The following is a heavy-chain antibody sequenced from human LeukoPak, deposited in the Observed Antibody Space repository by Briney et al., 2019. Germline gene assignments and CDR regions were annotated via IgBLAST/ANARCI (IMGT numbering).Heavy chain of an antibody. D-gene: IGHD3-16*02. CDR1: GGTFSSYA. J-gene: IGHJ5*02. CDR2: IIPMLDIA. Sequence: SVTVSFKSSGGTFSSYAISWVRQAPGQGLEWMGRIIPMLDIANYAQKFLGRVSITTDESTSTAYMELSSLRSEDTAVYYCARDRAYDYVWGSYRQTPFDPWGQGTLVTVSS. CDR3: ARDRAYDYVWGSYRQTPFDP. V-gene: IGHV1-69*04.